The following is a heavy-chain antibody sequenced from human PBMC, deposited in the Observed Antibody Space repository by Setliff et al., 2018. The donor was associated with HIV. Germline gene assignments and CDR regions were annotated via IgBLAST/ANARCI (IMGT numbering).Heavy chain of an antibody. D-gene: IGHD3-10*01. V-gene: IGHV5-51*01. CDR1: GYRFSGHW. CDR2: IYPSDSDT. Sequence: GESLKISCKGSGYRFSGHWIAWVRQMPGKGLEWMGMIYPSDSDTRYSPSFQGQVTISADKSISTAYLQWSSLKASDTAMYYCARREGRFGEASMDVWGKGTTVTVSS. CDR3: ARREGRFGEASMDV. J-gene: IGHJ6*03.